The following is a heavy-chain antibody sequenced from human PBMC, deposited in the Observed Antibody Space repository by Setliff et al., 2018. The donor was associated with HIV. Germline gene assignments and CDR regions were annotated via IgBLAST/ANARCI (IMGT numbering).Heavy chain of an antibody. Sequence: ASVKVSCKSSGDTFSTYVFTWVRQAPGQGLEWMGGVTPILHTTNYAQKFQGRVTITADISTRTVYMELSSLTSEDTAIYYCARDHQTMLWLDCWGQGTLVTVSS. CDR2: VTPILHTT. J-gene: IGHJ4*02. CDR3: ARDHQTMLWLDC. CDR1: GDTFSTYV. V-gene: IGHV1-69*10. D-gene: IGHD2-21*01.